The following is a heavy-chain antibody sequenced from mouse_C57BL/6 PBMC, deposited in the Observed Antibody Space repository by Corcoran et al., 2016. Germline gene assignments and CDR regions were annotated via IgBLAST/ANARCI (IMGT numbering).Heavy chain of an antibody. Sequence: EVKLLQSGGGLVQPGGSLKLSCAASGIDFSRYWMSWVRRAPGKGLEWIGEINPDSSTINYAPSLKDKFIISRDNAKNTLYLQMSKVRSEDTALYYCAREEEPWYFEVWGTGTTVTVSS. CDR2: INPDSSTI. J-gene: IGHJ1*03. CDR3: AREEEPWYFEV. CDR1: GIDFSRYW. V-gene: IGHV4-1*01.